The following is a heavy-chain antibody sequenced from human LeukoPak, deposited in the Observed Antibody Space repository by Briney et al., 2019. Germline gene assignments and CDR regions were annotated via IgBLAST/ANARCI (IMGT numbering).Heavy chain of an antibody. V-gene: IGHV3-11*04. J-gene: IGHJ4*02. Sequence: GGSLRLSCAASGFTFSDYYMNWVRQAPGKGLEWVSYISFSVNTKYYGDSVKGRFTISRDNAKNSLYLHMDSLRAEDTAVYYCARGAYSSGWAYFDHWGQGTLVTVSS. CDR2: ISFSVNTK. D-gene: IGHD6-19*01. CDR1: GFTFSDYY. CDR3: ARGAYSSGWAYFDH.